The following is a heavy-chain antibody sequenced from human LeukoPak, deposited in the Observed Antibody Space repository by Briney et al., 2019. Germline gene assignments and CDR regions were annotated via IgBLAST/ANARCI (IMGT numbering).Heavy chain of an antibody. CDR1: GGSVSSGSYY. D-gene: IGHD2-15*01. CDR3: ARSGLYCSGGSCRNWFDP. CDR2: IYTSGST. Sequence: SETLSLTCTVSGGSVSSGSYYWSWIRQPAGKGLEWIGRIYTSGSTNYNPSFKSRVTISVDTSKNQFSLKLSSVTAADTAVYYCARSGLYCSGGSCRNWFDPWGQGTLVTVSS. V-gene: IGHV4-61*02. J-gene: IGHJ5*02.